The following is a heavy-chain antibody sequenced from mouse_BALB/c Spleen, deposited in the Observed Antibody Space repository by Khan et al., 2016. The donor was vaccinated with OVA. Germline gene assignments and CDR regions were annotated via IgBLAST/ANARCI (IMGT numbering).Heavy chain of an antibody. CDR3: TRFGYRFAY. CDR1: GYTFTSYW. CDR2: IYPGNSDT. Sequence: EVQLQQSGTVLARPGTSVKMSCKASGYTFTSYWMHWVKQRPGQGLEWIGAIYPGNSDTSYNQKFKGKAKLTAVTSTRTAYMELSSLPNEDSAVYYGTRFGYRFAYWGQGTLVTVSA. J-gene: IGHJ3*01. D-gene: IGHD2-2*01. V-gene: IGHV1-5*01.